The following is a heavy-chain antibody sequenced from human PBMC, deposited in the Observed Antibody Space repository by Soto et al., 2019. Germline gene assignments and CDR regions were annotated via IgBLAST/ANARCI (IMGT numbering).Heavy chain of an antibody. CDR3: ARQTPNWNDRGWFDP. CDR1: GGSIRTSSYY. V-gene: IGHV4-39*01. Sequence: SETLSLTCTVSGGSIRTSSYYWGWIRQPPGKGLEWIGNIYYCGNTYYNPSLKSRVTISVDTSKNLSSLNLNSVTAADTAVYYCARQTPNWNDRGWFDPWGQGTLVTVSS. D-gene: IGHD1-20*01. J-gene: IGHJ5*02. CDR2: IYYCGNT.